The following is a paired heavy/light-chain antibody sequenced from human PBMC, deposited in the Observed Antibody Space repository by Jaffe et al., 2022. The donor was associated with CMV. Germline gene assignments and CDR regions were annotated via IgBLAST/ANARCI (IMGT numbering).Heavy chain of an antibody. CDR3: ARIAAFMIFGMAPPGNYYYVDV. D-gene: IGHD3-3*01. J-gene: IGHJ6*03. V-gene: IGHV3-48*03. Sequence: EVQLVESGGGLVQPGGSLRLSCAASGFTFSSYEMTWVRQAPGKGLEWVSYISSVGNTIYYADSVKGRFTLSRDNANKSLYLQMNSLRAEDTAIYYCARIAAFMIFGMAPPGNYYYVDVWGKGTTVTVSS. CDR2: ISSVGNTI. CDR1: GFTFSSYE.
Light chain of an antibody. Sequence: EIVMTQSPATLSVSPGERATLSCRASQSVSNNLAWYQQKTGQAPRLLIYGASTRATGIPARFSGSGSGTDFTLTISSVQSEDFAVYFCQQYNNWPPWTFGQGTKVEI. CDR2: GAS. J-gene: IGKJ1*01. CDR3: QQYNNWPPWT. V-gene: IGKV3-15*01. CDR1: QSVSNN.